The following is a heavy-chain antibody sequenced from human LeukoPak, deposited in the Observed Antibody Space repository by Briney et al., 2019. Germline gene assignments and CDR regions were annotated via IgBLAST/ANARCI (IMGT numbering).Heavy chain of an antibody. V-gene: IGHV4-59*12. CDR1: GGSISSYY. D-gene: IGHD3-3*01. CDR2: IYYSGST. CDR3: ATMAPYYDFWSGYPRGGAFDI. Sequence: SETLSLTCTVAGGSISSYYWSWIRQPPGKGLEWIGYIYYSGSTNYNPSLKSRVTISVDRSKNQFSLKLSSVTAADTAVYYCATMAPYYDFWSGYPRGGAFDIWGQGTMVTVSS. J-gene: IGHJ3*02.